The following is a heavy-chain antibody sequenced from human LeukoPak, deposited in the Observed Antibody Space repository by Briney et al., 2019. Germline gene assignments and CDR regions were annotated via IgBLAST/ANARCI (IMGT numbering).Heavy chain of an antibody. CDR3: ARHFYGSGTYYHFDY. CDR1: GYSFPSYG. D-gene: IGHD3-10*01. Sequence: ASVKVSCKASGYSFPSYGISWVRQAPGQGSEWMGRISPYNDNTNYAQKLQGRATLTTDTSTSTAYMELRSLRSDDTAVYYCARHFYGSGTYYHFDYWGQGTLVTVSS. CDR2: ISPYNDNT. J-gene: IGHJ4*02. V-gene: IGHV1-18*01.